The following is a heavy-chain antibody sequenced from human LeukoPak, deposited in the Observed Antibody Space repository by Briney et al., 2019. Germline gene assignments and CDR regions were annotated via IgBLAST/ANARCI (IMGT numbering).Heavy chain of an antibody. J-gene: IGHJ4*02. V-gene: IGHV3-11*01. CDR3: VPGTLVMLDY. Sequence: GRSLRLSCAASGFTFSDSYMTWIRQALGKGLEWISYISSSGRSIYYADSVKGRFTISRDNAKNSLFLQMNSLRAEDTAVYYCVPGTLVMLDYWGQGTLVTVSS. CDR2: ISSSGRSI. CDR1: GFTFSDSY. D-gene: IGHD3-9*01.